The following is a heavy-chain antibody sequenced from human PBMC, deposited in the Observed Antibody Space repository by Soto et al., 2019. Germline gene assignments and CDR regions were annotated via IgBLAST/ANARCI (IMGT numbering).Heavy chain of an antibody. Sequence: PGGSLRLSCAASGFTFSSYWMSWVRQAPGKGLEWVANIKQDGSEKYYVDSVKGRFTISRDNAKNSLYLQMNSLRAEDTAVYYCASLRVDIVVVPAAIAYYYYGMDVWGQGTTVTVSS. J-gene: IGHJ6*02. D-gene: IGHD2-2*03. CDR3: ASLRVDIVVVPAAIAYYYYGMDV. CDR2: IKQDGSEK. V-gene: IGHV3-7*03. CDR1: GFTFSSYW.